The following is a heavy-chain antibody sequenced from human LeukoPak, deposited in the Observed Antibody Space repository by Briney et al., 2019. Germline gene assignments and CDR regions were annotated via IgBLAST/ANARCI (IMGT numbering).Heavy chain of an antibody. Sequence: ASVKVSCKASGGTFSSYAISWVRQAPGQGLEWMGGIIPIFGTANYAQKFQGRVTITADESTSTAYMELSSLRSEDTAVYYCARPRGPYCSSTSCGFDYWGQGTLVTVSS. J-gene: IGHJ4*02. CDR1: GGTFSSYA. D-gene: IGHD2-2*01. CDR3: ARPRGPYCSSTSCGFDY. CDR2: IIPIFGTA. V-gene: IGHV1-69*13.